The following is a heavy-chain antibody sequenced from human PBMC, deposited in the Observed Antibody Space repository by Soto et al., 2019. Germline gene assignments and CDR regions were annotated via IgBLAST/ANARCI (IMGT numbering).Heavy chain of an antibody. V-gene: IGHV1-69*13. CDR2: IIPIFGTA. CDR1: GGTFSSYA. J-gene: IGHJ6*02. CDR3: ARESRSSPFMDV. D-gene: IGHD2-2*01. Sequence: SVKVSCKASGGTFSSYAISWVRQAPGQGLEWMGGIIPIFGTANYAQKFQGRVTITADESTSTAYMELSGLRSEDTAVYYCARESRSSPFMDVWGQGTTVTVSS.